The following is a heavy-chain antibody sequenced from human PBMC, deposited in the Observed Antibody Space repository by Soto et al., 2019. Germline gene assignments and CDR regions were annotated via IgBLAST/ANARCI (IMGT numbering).Heavy chain of an antibody. CDR3: ARGTGGSSWGYYYYGMDV. CDR2: INHSGST. D-gene: IGHD6-13*01. V-gene: IGHV4-34*01. CDR1: GGSFSGYY. J-gene: IGHJ6*02. Sequence: PSETLSLTCAVYGGSFSGYYWSWIRQPPGKGLEWIGEINHSGSTNYNPSLKSRVTISVDTSKNQFSLKLSSVTAADTAVYYCARGTGGSSWGYYYYGMDVWGQGTTVTVSS.